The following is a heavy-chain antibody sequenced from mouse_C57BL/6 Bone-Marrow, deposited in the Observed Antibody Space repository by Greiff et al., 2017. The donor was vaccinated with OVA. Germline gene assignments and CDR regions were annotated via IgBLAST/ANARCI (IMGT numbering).Heavy chain of an antibody. CDR1: GFSFNTYA. V-gene: IGHV10-1*01. J-gene: IGHJ4*01. CDR2: IRSKSNNYAT. CDR3: VRMEGNYDFFYAMDY. D-gene: IGHD2-1*01. Sequence: GGGLVQPKGSLKLSCAASGFSFNTYAMNWVRQAPGKGLEWVARIRSKSNNYATYYADSVKDRFTISRDDSESMLYLQMNNLKTEDTAMYYCVRMEGNYDFFYAMDYWGQGTSVTVSS.